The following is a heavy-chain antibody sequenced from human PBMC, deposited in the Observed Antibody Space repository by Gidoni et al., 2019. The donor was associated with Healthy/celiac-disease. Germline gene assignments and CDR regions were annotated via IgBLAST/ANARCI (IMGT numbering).Heavy chain of an antibody. J-gene: IGHJ6*03. D-gene: IGHD3-3*01. V-gene: IGHV3-23*01. CDR2: ISGSGGST. CDR3: DRMVLDPSYDFWSGYYYYMDV. Sequence: EVQLLESGGGLVQPGGSLRLSCAASGFTFRRYAMSWVRQAPGKGLEWVSAISGSGGSTYYADSVKGRFTISRDNSKNTLYLQMNSLRAEDTAVYYCDRMVLDPSYDFWSGYYYYMDVWGKGTTVTVSS. CDR1: GFTFRRYA.